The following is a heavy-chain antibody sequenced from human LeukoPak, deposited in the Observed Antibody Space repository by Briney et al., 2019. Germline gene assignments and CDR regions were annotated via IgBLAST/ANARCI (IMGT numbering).Heavy chain of an antibody. V-gene: IGHV4-4*09. D-gene: IGHD3-10*01. CDR3: ARGPPGDYYYYYYMDV. J-gene: IGHJ6*03. CDR1: GGSISSYY. CDR2: IYTSGST. Sequence: SETLSLTCTVSGGSISSYYWSWIRQPPGKGLEWIGYIYTSGSTNYNPSLKSRVTISVDTSKNQFSLKLSSVTAADTAVYYCARGPPGDYYYYYYMDVWGKGTTVTVSS.